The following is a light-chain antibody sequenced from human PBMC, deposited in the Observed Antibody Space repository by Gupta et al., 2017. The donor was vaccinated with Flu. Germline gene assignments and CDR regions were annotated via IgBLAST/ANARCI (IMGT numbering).Light chain of an antibody. J-gene: IGKJ1*01. CDR2: ETS. CDR3: QPFGS. V-gene: IGKV3-20*01. Sequence: LTQSPGTLSLSPGERATRSCRASQRVSRHLAGDQQKPGQAPRLLIYETSSRATGVKDRLSGSGSGTDFTRPISRLEPDDCAGYDCQPFGSFGEGTKVEIK. CDR1: QRVSRH.